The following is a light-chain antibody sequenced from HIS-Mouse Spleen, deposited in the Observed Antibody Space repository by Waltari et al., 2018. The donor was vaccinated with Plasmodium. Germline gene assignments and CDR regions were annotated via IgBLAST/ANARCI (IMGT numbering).Light chain of an antibody. CDR3: QQYNNWSFT. Sequence: EIVMTQSPATLSVSPGERATPSCRASQSVSSNLAGYPKKPGQAPRLLIYGASTRATCIPARFSGSGSGTEFTLTISSLQSEDFAVYYCQQYNNWSFTFGPGTKVDIK. CDR2: GAS. V-gene: IGKV3-15*01. CDR1: QSVSSN. J-gene: IGKJ3*01.